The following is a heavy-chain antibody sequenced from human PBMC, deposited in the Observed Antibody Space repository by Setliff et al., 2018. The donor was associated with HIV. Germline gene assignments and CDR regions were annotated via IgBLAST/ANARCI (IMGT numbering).Heavy chain of an antibody. CDR1: GGTFSLHY. V-gene: IGHV4-34*01. D-gene: IGHD3-16*01. Sequence: SETLSLTCAVSGGTFSLHYYTWIRQSPLRGLEWIGEINHSGGTRYNPSLESRVTMSLDSSRKQFSLRLTSVTAADTAVYYCVRGEYYDVSAIYHDDRWGQGTLVTVSS. CDR3: VRGEYYDVSAIYHDDR. CDR2: INHSGGT. J-gene: IGHJ4*02.